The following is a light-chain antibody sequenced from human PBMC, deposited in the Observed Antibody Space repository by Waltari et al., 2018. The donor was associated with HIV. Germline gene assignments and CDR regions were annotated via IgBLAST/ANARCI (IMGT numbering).Light chain of an antibody. CDR2: AAS. J-gene: IGKJ3*01. V-gene: IGKV1-12*02. Sequence: DIQMTQSPSSVSASVGDTVTITSRASQDISNWLAWYQQKPGKAPNLLIFAASSLQSGVPSRFSGSGSGTDFTLTISSLHPEDFATYYCQQANSFPFSFGPGTKVDIK. CDR3: QQANSFPFS. CDR1: QDISNW.